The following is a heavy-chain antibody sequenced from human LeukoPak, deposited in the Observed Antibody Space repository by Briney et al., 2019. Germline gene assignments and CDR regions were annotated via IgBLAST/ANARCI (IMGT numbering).Heavy chain of an antibody. V-gene: IGHV1-46*01. Sequence: GASVKVSCKASGYTFTSYNMHWVRQAPGQGLEWMGMINPSGGSTSYAQKFQGRVTMTRDMSTSTVYMELSSLRSDDTAAFYCARDGSGGGGYFDYWGQGTLVIVSS. CDR1: GYTFTSYN. CDR3: ARDGSGGGGYFDY. CDR2: INPSGGST. J-gene: IGHJ4*02. D-gene: IGHD6-19*01.